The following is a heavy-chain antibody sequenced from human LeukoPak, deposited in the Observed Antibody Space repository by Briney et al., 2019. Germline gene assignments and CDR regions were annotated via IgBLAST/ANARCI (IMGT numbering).Heavy chain of an antibody. V-gene: IGHV3-30-3*01. J-gene: IGHJ4*02. D-gene: IGHD3-10*01. CDR3: ARDHRGVRDYFDY. CDR2: ISYDGSNK. Sequence: GGSLRLSCAASGFTFSNYAMHRVRQAPGKGLEWVAVISYDGSNKYYADSVKGRFTISRDNSKNTLYLQMNSLRAEDTAVYYCARDHRGVRDYFDYWGQGTLVTVSS. CDR1: GFTFSNYA.